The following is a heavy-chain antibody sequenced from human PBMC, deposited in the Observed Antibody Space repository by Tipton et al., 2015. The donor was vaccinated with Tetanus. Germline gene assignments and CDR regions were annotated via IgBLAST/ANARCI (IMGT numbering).Heavy chain of an antibody. J-gene: IGHJ2*01. Sequence: SLRLSCAGPGFSFSSYAMSWVRQAPGRGLEWVSLISGSGGSTYYADSVKGRFTISRDNSKNTLYLQMNSLSAEDTAVYYCARDIAIVRARDWYFDVWGRGTLVTVSS. CDR1: GFSFSSYA. CDR2: ISGSGGST. D-gene: IGHD2/OR15-2a*01. CDR3: ARDIAIVRARDWYFDV. V-gene: IGHV3-23*01.